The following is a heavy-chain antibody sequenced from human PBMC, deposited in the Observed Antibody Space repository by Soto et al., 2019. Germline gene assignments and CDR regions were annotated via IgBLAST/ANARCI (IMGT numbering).Heavy chain of an antibody. CDR3: ARELQGLYYFDY. V-gene: IGHV1-3*01. CDR2: INGGNGNT. CDR1: EYTFTSYT. Sequence: PSVKVSCKASEYTFTSYTMHWVRQAPGQRLEWMGWINGGNGNTKYSQKFQGRVTITRDTSASTAYMELSSLRSDDTVVYYCARELQGLYYFDYWGQGTLVTVSS. D-gene: IGHD4-4*01. J-gene: IGHJ4*02.